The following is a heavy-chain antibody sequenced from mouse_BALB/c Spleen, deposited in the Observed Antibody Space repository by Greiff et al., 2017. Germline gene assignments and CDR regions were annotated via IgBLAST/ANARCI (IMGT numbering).Heavy chain of an antibody. CDR1: GYTFSSYW. CDR2: ILPGSGST. Sequence: VKLMESGAELMKPGASVKISCKATGYTFSSYWIEWVKQRPGHGLEWIGEILPGSGSTNYNEKFKGKATFTADTSSNTAYMQLSSLTSEDSAVYYCARFGGYDEALFAYWGQGTLVTVSA. J-gene: IGHJ3*01. CDR3: ARFGGYDEALFAY. D-gene: IGHD2-2*01. V-gene: IGHV1-9*01.